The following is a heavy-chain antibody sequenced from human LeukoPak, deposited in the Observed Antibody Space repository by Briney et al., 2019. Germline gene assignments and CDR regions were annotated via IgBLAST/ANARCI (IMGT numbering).Heavy chain of an antibody. Sequence: PSETLSLTCSVSGGSISSNSFFWSWIRQPAGKGLEWIGHIFTRGSIYYNPSLISRVTISADTSRNQSSLELTSVSAADTAVYYCARGAQAWYYFDYWGQGRLFTVSA. CDR2: IFTRGSI. J-gene: IGHJ4*02. CDR1: GGSISSNSFF. CDR3: ARGAQAWYYFDY. V-gene: IGHV4-61*09. D-gene: IGHD6-13*01.